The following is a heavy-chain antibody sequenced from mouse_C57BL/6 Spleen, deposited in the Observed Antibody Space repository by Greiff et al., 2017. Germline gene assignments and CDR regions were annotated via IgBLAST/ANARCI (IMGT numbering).Heavy chain of an antibody. CDR3: ARGYYGSSYVEDYFDY. CDR1: GYAFSSYW. CDR2: IYPGDGDT. Sequence: QVQLQQSGAELVKPGASVMISCKASGYAFSSYWLNWVKQRPGKGLEVIGQIYPGDGDTNYNGKFKGKATLTADKSSSTAYMQLSSLTSEDSAVYFCARGYYGSSYVEDYFDYWGQGTTLTVSS. D-gene: IGHD1-1*01. V-gene: IGHV1-80*01. J-gene: IGHJ2*01.